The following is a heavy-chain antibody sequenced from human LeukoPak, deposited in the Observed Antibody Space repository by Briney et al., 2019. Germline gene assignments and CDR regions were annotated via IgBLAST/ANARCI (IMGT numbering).Heavy chain of an antibody. CDR3: ARRDDSSGYHKIFDY. CDR1: GGSISSYY. Sequence: ASETLSLTCTVSGGSISSYYWSWIRQPAGKGLEWIERIYTSGSTNYNPSLKSRVTISIDTSKNQFYLKLSSLTAADTAVYYCARRDDSSGYHKIFDYWGPGTLVTVSS. J-gene: IGHJ4*02. D-gene: IGHD3-22*01. V-gene: IGHV4-4*07. CDR2: IYTSGST.